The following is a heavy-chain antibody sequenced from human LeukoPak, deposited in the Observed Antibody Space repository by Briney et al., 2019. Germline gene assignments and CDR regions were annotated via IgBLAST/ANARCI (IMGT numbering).Heavy chain of an antibody. Sequence: PSETLSLTCTVSGGSISSYYWSWIRQPAGKGLEWIGRIDTSGNTNYKPSPKSRVTMSVDTSKNQFSLKLSSVTAADTAVYYCARVREMTTVIDGGNYFDYWGQGTLVTVSS. CDR2: IDTSGNT. J-gene: IGHJ4*02. CDR3: ARVREMTTVIDGGNYFDY. D-gene: IGHD4-17*01. CDR1: GGSISSYY. V-gene: IGHV4-4*07.